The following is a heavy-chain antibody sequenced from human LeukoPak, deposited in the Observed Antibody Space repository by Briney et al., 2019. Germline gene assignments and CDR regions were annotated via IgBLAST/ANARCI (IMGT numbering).Heavy chain of an antibody. Sequence: ASVKVSCKASGGTFSSYAISWVRQAPGQGLEWMGGIVPIFGTANYAQKFQGRVTITTDESTSTAYMELSSLRSEDTAVYYCARGQYCSSTSCYGVEGAFDIWGQGTMVTVSS. J-gene: IGHJ3*02. D-gene: IGHD2-2*01. CDR1: GGTFSSYA. CDR3: ARGQYCSSTSCYGVEGAFDI. V-gene: IGHV1-69*05. CDR2: IVPIFGTA.